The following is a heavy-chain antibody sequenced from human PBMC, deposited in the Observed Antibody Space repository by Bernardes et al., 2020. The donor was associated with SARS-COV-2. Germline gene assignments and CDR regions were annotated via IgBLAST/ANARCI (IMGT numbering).Heavy chain of an antibody. V-gene: IGHV4-4*02. CDR3: VRNGYYSLDY. CDR2: IHHDGNT. CDR1: GDSLTAHSW. J-gene: IGHJ4*02. Sequence: SETLSLTCAVSGDSLTAHSWWSWVRQSPEKGLEWIGEIHHDGNTNYSPSLKSRVTFLLDKSKNQFSPRLSSVTAADTAFYYCVRNGYYSLDYWGQGTLVTVSS. D-gene: IGHD3-22*01.